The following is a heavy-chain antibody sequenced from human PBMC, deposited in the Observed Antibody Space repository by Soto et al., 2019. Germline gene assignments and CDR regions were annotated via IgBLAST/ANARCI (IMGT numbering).Heavy chain of an antibody. CDR3: ARDRYTRSPDFDY. Sequence: SETLSLTCAVYGGSFNGYYCSLIRHPPWKWLEWIGEINHSGSTNYNPSLKSRVSISLDTSKNQFSLKLNYVTAADTAVYYCARDRYTRSPDFDYWGQGTLVTVSS. V-gene: IGHV4-34*01. CDR2: INHSGST. CDR1: GGSFNGYY. D-gene: IGHD2-2*02. J-gene: IGHJ4*02.